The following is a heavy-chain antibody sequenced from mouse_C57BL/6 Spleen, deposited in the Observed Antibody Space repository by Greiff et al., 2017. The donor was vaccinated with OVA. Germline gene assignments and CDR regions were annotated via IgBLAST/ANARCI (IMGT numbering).Heavy chain of an antibody. CDR3: ARDNYGTFYWYFDV. V-gene: IGHV5-16*01. CDR2: INYDGSST. J-gene: IGHJ1*03. Sequence: EVHLVASEGGLVQPGSSMKLSCTASGFTFSDYYMAWVRQVPEKGLAWVANINYDGSSTYYLDSLKSRFIISRDNAKNILYLQMSSLKSEDTATYYCARDNYGTFYWYFDVWGTGTTVTVSS. CDR1: GFTFSDYY. D-gene: IGHD1-1*01.